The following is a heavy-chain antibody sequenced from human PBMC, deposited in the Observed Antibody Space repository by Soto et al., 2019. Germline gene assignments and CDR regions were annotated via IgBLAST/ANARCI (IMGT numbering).Heavy chain of an antibody. CDR1: GFTFSSYA. V-gene: IGHV3-30-3*01. Sequence: QVQLVESGGGVVQPGRSLRLSCAASGFTFSSYAMHWVRQAPGKGLEWVAVISYDGSNKYYADSVKGRFTISRDNSKNTLYLQMNSLRAEDTAVYYCARSGYYDLDYWGQGTLVTVSS. J-gene: IGHJ4*02. D-gene: IGHD3-22*01. CDR3: ARSGYYDLDY. CDR2: ISYDGSNK.